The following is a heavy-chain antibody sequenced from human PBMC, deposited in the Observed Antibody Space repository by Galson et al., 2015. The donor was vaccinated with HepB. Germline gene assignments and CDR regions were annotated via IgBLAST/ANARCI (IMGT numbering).Heavy chain of an antibody. CDR2: ISYDGSNK. CDR3: AREATAMYYYGSGSTPYYFDY. V-gene: IGHV3-30*03. CDR1: GFTFSSYG. D-gene: IGHD3-10*01. J-gene: IGHJ4*02. Sequence: SLRLSCAVSGFTFSSYGMHWVRQAPGKGLEWAAIISYDGSNKYYADSVKGRFTISRDNSKNTLYLQMNSLRAEDTAVYYCAREATAMYYYGSGSTPYYFDYWGQGTLVTVSS.